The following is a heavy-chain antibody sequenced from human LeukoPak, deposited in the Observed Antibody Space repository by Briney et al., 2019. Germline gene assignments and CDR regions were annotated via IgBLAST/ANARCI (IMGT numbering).Heavy chain of an antibody. D-gene: IGHD5-24*01. J-gene: IGHJ4*02. V-gene: IGHV4-39*02. Sequence: KSSETLSLTCTVSGGSISSSIYHWGWFRQPPGKGLEWIGSIYYNVATYYNSSLKSRVTISVDTSKNHLSLKLSSVTAADTAVYYCARVRDGYNRNWAYWGQGTLVTVSS. CDR2: IYYNVAT. CDR3: ARVRDGYNRNWAY. CDR1: GGSISSSIYH.